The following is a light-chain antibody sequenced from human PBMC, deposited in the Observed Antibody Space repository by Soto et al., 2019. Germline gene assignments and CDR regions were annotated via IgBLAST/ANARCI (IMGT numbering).Light chain of an antibody. J-gene: IGKJ5*01. Sequence: DIQMTQSPSTLSASVGDRVTITCRASQSISRWLAWYQQKPGKAPKLLIYDASTLQSGVPSRFSGSGSGTDFTLTISCLQSEDFATYYCQQYYSYPSITFGQGTRLEIK. CDR1: QSISRW. V-gene: IGKV1-5*01. CDR2: DAS. CDR3: QQYYSYPSIT.